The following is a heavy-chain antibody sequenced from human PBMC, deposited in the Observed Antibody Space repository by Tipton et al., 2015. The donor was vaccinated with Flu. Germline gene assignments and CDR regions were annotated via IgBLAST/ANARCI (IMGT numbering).Heavy chain of an antibody. J-gene: IGHJ5*02. CDR2: IYNGVYT. CDR1: NGSLSSYY. CDR3: ARRDYSNYVSEPKNWFDP. D-gene: IGHD4-11*01. V-gene: IGHV4-59*08. Sequence: TLSLTCIVSNGSLSSYYWNWIRQSPGKGLEWIGYIYNGVYTKYNPSLKSRVTISVDTSKNQFPLRVTSVTAADTAVYYCARRDYSNYVSEPKNWFDPWGQGTLVTVSS.